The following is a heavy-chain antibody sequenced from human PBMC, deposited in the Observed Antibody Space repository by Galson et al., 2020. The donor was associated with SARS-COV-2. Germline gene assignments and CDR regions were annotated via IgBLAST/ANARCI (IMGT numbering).Heavy chain of an antibody. J-gene: IGHJ4*02. CDR3: RKAPNYDNLDY. Sequence: GGSLRLSCAASGFTFSSYAMHWVRQAPGKGLEWVAVISYDGSNKYYADSVKGRFTISRDNSKNTLYLQMNSLRAEDTAVYYCRKAPNYDNLDYWGQGTLVTVSS. CDR1: GFTFSSYA. CDR2: ISYDGSNK. D-gene: IGHD3-9*01. V-gene: IGHV3-30-3*01.